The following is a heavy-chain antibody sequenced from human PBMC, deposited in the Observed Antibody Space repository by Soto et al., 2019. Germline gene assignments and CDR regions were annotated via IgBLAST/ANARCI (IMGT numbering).Heavy chain of an antibody. Sequence: TLSLTCAVSGYSISSGNYWAWIRQPPGRGLEWIGSLYHIGSTHYNTSLKSRVTISVDTSKNHFSLELSSVTAADTAIYYCRSSTSCYDESCVDVWGQGTMVTVSS. CDR1: GYSISSGNY. D-gene: IGHD2-2*01. V-gene: IGHV4-38-2*01. J-gene: IGHJ6*02. CDR3: RSSTSCYDESCVDV. CDR2: LYHIGST.